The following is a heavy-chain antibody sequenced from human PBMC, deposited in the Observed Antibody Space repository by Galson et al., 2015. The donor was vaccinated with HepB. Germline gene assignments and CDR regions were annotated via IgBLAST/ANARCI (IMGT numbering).Heavy chain of an antibody. CDR1: GDSVSSNSAA. CDR3: ARNVYYDTSGYYYKPGWVDP. Sequence: CAISGDSVSSNSAAWNWIRQSPSRGLEWLGRTYYRSKWYYDYAVSVRSRITINPDISRNQFSLPLYSVTPEDTAVYYCARNVYYDTSGYYYKPGWVDPWGQGTLVTVSS. J-gene: IGHJ5*02. D-gene: IGHD3-22*01. CDR2: TYYRSKWYY. V-gene: IGHV6-1*01.